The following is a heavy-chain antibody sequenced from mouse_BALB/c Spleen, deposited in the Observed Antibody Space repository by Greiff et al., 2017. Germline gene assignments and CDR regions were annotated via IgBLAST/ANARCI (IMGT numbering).Heavy chain of an antibody. CDR2: ISSGGSYT. V-gene: IGHV5-9-4*01. J-gene: IGHJ2*01. D-gene: IGHD4-1*01. Sequence: EVQLVESGGGLVKPGGSLKLSCAASGFTFSSYAMSWVRQSPEKRLEWVAEISSGGSYTYYPDTVTGRFTISRDNAKNTLYLEMSSLRSEDTAMYYCAREKTGTGYFDYWGQGTTLTVSS. CDR3: AREKTGTGYFDY. CDR1: GFTFSSYA.